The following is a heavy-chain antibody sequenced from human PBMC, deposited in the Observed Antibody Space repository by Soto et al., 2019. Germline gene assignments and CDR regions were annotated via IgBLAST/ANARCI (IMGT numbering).Heavy chain of an antibody. Sequence: QVQLVQSGAEVKKPGSSVNVSCKASGGTFSSYAISWVRQAPGQGLEWMGGIIPIFGTANYAQKFQGRVTITADESTSTAYMELSSLRSEDTAVYYCAREYYILTGYQLDYYYYGMDVWGQGTTVTVSS. CDR2: IIPIFGTA. V-gene: IGHV1-69*01. CDR3: AREYYILTGYQLDYYYYGMDV. D-gene: IGHD3-9*01. CDR1: GGTFSSYA. J-gene: IGHJ6*02.